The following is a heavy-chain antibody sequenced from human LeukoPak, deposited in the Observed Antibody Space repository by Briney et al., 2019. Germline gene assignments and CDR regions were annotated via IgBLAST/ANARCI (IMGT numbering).Heavy chain of an antibody. J-gene: IGHJ4*02. CDR2: FDAEQDET. V-gene: IGHV1-24*01. D-gene: IGHD1-1*01. CDR1: GYALAELS. CDR3: ATDMMNGTTWRDY. Sequence: ASVKVSFKVSGYALAELSIHWVRQTPGKGLEWMGGFDAEQDETLYAQKFEGRVTMTEDTSTATAHLEMNRLTSDDTGVYFCATDMMNGTTWRDYWGQGTLVVVPS.